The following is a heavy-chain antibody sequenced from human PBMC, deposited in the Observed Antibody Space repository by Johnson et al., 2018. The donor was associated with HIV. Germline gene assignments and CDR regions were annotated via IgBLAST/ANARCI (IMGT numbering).Heavy chain of an antibody. CDR2: INPDGSEK. Sequence: VQLVESGGGVVQPGRSLRLSCAASGFTFSSYAMHWVRQAPGKGLEWVAHINPDGSEKYYVDSVRGRFTISRDNAKNSLYLQLNSLRVEDTAVYYCARYRETPAWRDAFDIWGQGTLVTVSS. CDR3: ARYRETPAWRDAFDI. V-gene: IGHV3-7*01. CDR1: GFTFSSYA. D-gene: IGHD1-14*01. J-gene: IGHJ3*02.